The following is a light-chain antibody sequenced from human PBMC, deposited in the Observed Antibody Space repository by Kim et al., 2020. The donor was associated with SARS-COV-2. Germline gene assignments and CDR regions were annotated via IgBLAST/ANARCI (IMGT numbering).Light chain of an antibody. CDR3: MQALQTPYT. V-gene: IGKV2-28*01. Sequence: RASISGRSTQSLLRRNGYNYFDLYLQKPGQAPQLLIYLGSNRASGVPHRFSGSGSGTDFTLKISRVEAEDVGIYYCMQALQTPYTFAQGTKLEI. J-gene: IGKJ2*01. CDR1: QSLLRRNGYNY. CDR2: LGS.